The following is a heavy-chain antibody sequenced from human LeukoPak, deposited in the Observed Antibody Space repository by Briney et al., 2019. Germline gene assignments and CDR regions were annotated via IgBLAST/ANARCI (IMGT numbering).Heavy chain of an antibody. CDR1: GFTFSNYD. V-gene: IGHV3-30*18. CDR3: AKDSYGMDV. Sequence: GGSLRLSCAVFGFTFSNYDMHWVRQAPGRGLEWVAVISYDGSKKYYADSVKGRFTVSRDNSKNMLYLQVNSLTIEDTAMYYCAKDSYGMDVWGQGTTVTVSS. J-gene: IGHJ6*02. CDR2: ISYDGSKK.